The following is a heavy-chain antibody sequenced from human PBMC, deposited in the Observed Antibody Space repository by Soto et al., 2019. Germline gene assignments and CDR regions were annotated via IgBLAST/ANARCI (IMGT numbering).Heavy chain of an antibody. D-gene: IGHD3-22*01. V-gene: IGHV3-23*01. CDR3: AKPSLQYYYDSSGYYYVDY. J-gene: IGHJ4*02. CDR2: ISGSGGST. CDR1: GFTFSSYA. Sequence: GGSLRLSCAASGFTFSSYAMSWVRQAPGKGLERVSAISGSGGSTYYADSVKGRFTISRDNSKNTLYLQMNSLRAEDTAVYYCAKPSLQYYYDSSGYYYVDYWGQGTLVTVSS.